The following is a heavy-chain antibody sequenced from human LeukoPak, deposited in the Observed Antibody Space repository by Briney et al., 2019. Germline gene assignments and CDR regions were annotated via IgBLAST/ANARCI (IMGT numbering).Heavy chain of an antibody. CDR3: VKDRTGTDTLDY. CDR2: ISDDGSRQ. D-gene: IGHD4-17*01. J-gene: IGHJ4*02. CDR1: GFTFSNYA. Sequence: GRSLRLSCAATGFTFSNYAIHWGRQAPGKGLEWVAFISDDGSRQHYADSVKGRFTISRDNSKNTLNLQMNSLRAEDTAVYYCVKDRTGTDTLDYWGQGTLVTVSS. V-gene: IGHV3-30-3*01.